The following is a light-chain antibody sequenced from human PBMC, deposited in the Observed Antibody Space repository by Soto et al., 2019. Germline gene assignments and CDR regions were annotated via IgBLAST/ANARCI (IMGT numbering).Light chain of an antibody. J-gene: IGLJ1*01. Sequence: QSVLTQPASVSGSPGQSITTSCTGTSSDVGGYNYVSWYQQHPGKAPKFMIYDVSNRPSGVSNRFSGSKSGNTASLTISELQAEDEADYYCSSYTTSNTRQIVFGTGTKVTVL. CDR1: SSDVGGYNY. CDR2: DVS. V-gene: IGLV2-14*01. CDR3: SSYTTSNTRQIV.